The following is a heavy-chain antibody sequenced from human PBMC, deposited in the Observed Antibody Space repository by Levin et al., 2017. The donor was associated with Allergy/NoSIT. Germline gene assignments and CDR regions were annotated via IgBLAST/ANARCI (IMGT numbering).Heavy chain of an antibody. Sequence: GESLKISCKASGYTFTDHDINWVRQATGQELEWMGWMTPNSGNTGYAQKFKGRVTMTRSTSMSTAYMELSSLRPEDTAVYYCARRLEKASDGWGQGTMVTVSS. J-gene: IGHJ3*01. CDR3: ARRLEKASDG. D-gene: IGHD3-16*01. CDR2: MTPNSGNT. V-gene: IGHV1-8*01. CDR1: GYTFTDHD.